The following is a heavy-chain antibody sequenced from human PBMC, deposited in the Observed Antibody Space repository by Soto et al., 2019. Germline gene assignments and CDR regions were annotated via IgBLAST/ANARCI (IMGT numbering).Heavy chain of an antibody. CDR3: ALMTTVTTEYYGMDV. Sequence: SGPTLVNPTQTLTLTCTFSGFSLSTSGMCVSWIRQPPGKALEWLALIDWDDDKYYSTSLKTRLTISKDTSKNQVVLTVTNMDPVDTATYYCALMTTVTTEYYGMDVWGKGTTVTVSS. CDR2: IDWDDDK. J-gene: IGHJ6*04. D-gene: IGHD4-4*01. CDR1: GFSLSTSGMC. V-gene: IGHV2-70*01.